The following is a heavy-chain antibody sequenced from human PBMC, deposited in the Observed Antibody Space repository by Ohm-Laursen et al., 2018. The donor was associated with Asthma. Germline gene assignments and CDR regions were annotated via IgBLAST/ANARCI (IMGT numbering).Heavy chain of an antibody. J-gene: IGHJ4*02. CDR2: ISTASSFI. D-gene: IGHD5-24*01. CDR1: GYTFSRYS. Sequence: SLRLSCTASGYTFSRYSIHWVRQIPGKGLEWVASISTASSFIYYADSVKGRFTISRDNAKNSLYLQMNSLRAEDTAVYYCARDKRRWLQFTRGPFDYWGQGTLVTVSS. CDR3: ARDKRRWLQFTRGPFDY. V-gene: IGHV3-21*01.